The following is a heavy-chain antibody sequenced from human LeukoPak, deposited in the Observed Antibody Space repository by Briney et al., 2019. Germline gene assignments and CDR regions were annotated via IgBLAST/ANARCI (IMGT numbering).Heavy chain of an antibody. CDR3: AGATYYYDSSDDDAFDI. D-gene: IGHD3-22*01. V-gene: IGHV4-30-2*01. Sequence: SETLSLTCTVSGGSVSSGGYYWSWIQQPPGKGLEWIGYIYHSGSTYYNPSLKSRVTISVDRSKNQFSLKLSSVTAADTAVYYCAGATYYYDSSDDDAFDIWGQGTMVTVSS. CDR1: GGSVSSGGYY. J-gene: IGHJ3*02. CDR2: IYHSGST.